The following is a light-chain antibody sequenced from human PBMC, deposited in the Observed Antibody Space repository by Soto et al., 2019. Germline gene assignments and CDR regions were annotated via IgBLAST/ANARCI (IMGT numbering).Light chain of an antibody. CDR3: QQLNSYPPLT. J-gene: IGKJ4*01. CDR2: AAS. V-gene: IGKV1-9*01. Sequence: DIQLTQSPSSMAASVGDRVTITCRASQGINSYLAWYQQKPGKAPKLLIYAASTLQSGVPSRFSGSGSGTEFTLTISSLQPEDFATYYCQQLNSYPPLTFGGGNKVDIK. CDR1: QGINSY.